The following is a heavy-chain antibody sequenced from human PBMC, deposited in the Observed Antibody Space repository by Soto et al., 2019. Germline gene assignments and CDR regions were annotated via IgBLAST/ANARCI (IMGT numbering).Heavy chain of an antibody. CDR3: TKDTFGERDS. D-gene: IGHD3-10*01. Sequence: GGSLRLSCTDSEFTFSVYWMHWVRQAPGKGLEWVSRIDSYGTGITYADSVKGRFTISRDNAKNTLYLQMTSLRGEDTAMYYCTKDTFGERDSWGQGTLVTVSS. J-gene: IGHJ4*02. CDR2: IDSYGTGI. V-gene: IGHV3-74*01. CDR1: EFTFSVYW.